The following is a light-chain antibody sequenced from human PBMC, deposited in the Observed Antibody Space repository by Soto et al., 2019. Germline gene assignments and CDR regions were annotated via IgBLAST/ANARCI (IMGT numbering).Light chain of an antibody. J-gene: IGLJ2*01. CDR2: RSD. V-gene: IGLV1-47*01. Sequence: QTVVTQPPSASGTPGQRVTISCSGSTSNIGSNHVYWYQQFPGMAPKLLMYRSDQRPTGVPDRFSGSKSGTSASLAISGLRSDDEADYYCSARDDSLSGVVFCGGTKLTVL. CDR1: TSNIGSNH. CDR3: SARDDSLSGVV.